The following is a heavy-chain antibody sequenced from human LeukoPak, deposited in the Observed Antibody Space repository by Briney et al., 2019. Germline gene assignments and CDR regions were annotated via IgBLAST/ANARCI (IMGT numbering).Heavy chain of an antibody. D-gene: IGHD2-15*01. Sequence: PSETLSLTCAVYGGSFRGYYWSWIRQPPGKGLEWIGEINHSVKANYNPSLKSRVTISVDTSKNQFSLNLTSVTAADTAVYYCARAGGYCGGSGCYYWFDPWGQGTLVTVSS. CDR1: GGSFRGYY. J-gene: IGHJ5*02. V-gene: IGHV4-34*01. CDR3: ARAGGYCGGSGCYYWFDP. CDR2: INHSVKA.